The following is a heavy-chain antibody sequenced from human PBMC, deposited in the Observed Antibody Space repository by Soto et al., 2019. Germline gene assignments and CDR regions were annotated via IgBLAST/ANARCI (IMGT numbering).Heavy chain of an antibody. CDR1: GGSISSGAYF. D-gene: IGHD3-22*01. CDR2: IYYRGST. Sequence: QVQLQESGPGLVKPSQTLSLTCTVSGGSISSGAYFWSWIRQHPVRGLECIGYIYYRGSTYYNPSLKSRLTISVDTSKNQFSLNLTSVTAADTAVYYFARAEGDSSSWGLCDPWGQGNLVTVSS. J-gene: IGHJ5*02. CDR3: ARAEGDSSSWGLCDP. V-gene: IGHV4-31*03.